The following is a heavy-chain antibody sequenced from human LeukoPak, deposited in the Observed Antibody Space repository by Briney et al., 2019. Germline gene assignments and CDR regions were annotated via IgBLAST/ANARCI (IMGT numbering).Heavy chain of an antibody. CDR2: IRGRGGNT. Sequence: GGSLRLSCAASGFTFSTYAMSWVRQAQGEGLEWVSPIRGRGGNTYYAESVKRGYTLSRDNSKNTLFLKLNSRRAEDTAVYFCAVAVDYWGQGTLVTVSS. D-gene: IGHD2-15*01. J-gene: IGHJ4*02. CDR1: GFTFSTYA. V-gene: IGHV3-23*01. CDR3: AVAVDY.